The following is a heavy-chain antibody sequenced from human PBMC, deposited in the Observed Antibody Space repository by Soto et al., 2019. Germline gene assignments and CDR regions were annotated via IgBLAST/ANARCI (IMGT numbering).Heavy chain of an antibody. CDR2: ISGSGGST. Sequence: EVQLLESGGGLVQPGGSLRLSCAASGFTFSSYAMSWVLQAPGKGLEWFPAISGSGGSTDYADSVKGRFTISRDNSKNTLYLQMHSLRAEDTAVYYCAKTQRLLMVCAWVDYWGQGTLVTVSS. D-gene: IGHD2-8*01. CDR1: GFTFSSYA. V-gene: IGHV3-23*01. J-gene: IGHJ4*02. CDR3: AKTQRLLMVCAWVDY.